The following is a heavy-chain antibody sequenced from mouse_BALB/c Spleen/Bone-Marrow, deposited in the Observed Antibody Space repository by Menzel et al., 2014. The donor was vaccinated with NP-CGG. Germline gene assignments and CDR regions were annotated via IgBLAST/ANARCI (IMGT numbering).Heavy chain of an antibody. J-gene: IGHJ2*01. CDR1: GFTFTDYY. V-gene: IGHV7-3*02. CDR3: ARDKGRVFFDY. Sequence: EVQLVESGGGLVQPGGSLRLSCATSGFTFTDYYMNWVRQPPGKALEWLGFIRNKANGYTTEYSTSVKDRFTISKDNSQNTLYLQMNTLQADDGATYYGARDKGRVFFDYWGQGTTLTVSS. CDR2: IRNKANGYTT.